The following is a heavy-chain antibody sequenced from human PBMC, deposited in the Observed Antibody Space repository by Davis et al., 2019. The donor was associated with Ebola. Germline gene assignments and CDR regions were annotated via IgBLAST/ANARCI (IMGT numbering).Heavy chain of an antibody. CDR2: INAGNGNT. V-gene: IGHV1-3*01. Sequence: GGSLRLSCAASGYTFTSYAMHWVRQAPGQRLEWMGWINAGNGNTKYSQKFQGRVTITRDTSASTAYMELRRLRSDDTAVYYCARGIRSYGDHYFAYWGQGTLVTVSS. CDR1: GYTFTSYA. J-gene: IGHJ4*02. CDR3: ARGIRSYGDHYFAY. D-gene: IGHD4-17*01.